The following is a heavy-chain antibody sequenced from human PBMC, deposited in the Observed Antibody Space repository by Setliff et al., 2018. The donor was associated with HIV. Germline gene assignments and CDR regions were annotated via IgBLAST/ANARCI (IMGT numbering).Heavy chain of an antibody. CDR2: IHTSGST. V-gene: IGHV4-4*07. CDR1: GDSMNTYY. J-gene: IGHJ3*01. Sequence: PSETLSLTFIVSGDSMNTYYWSWIRQPDGKGPEWIGRIHTSGSTIYNPSLRSRVTMSVDTSTNEFSLKLSSVTAADTAVYYCARVFPPIRGAPFGTPPGAFDLWGHGTMVTVSS. D-gene: IGHD2-2*02. CDR3: ARVFPPIRGAPFGTPPGAFDL.